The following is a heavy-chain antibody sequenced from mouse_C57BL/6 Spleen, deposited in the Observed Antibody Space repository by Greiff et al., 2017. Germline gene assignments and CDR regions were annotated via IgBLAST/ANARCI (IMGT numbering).Heavy chain of an antibody. CDR2: INPNNGGT. J-gene: IGHJ4*01. V-gene: IGHV1-22*01. Sequence: EVKLVESGPELVKPGASVKMSCKASGYTFTDYNMHWVKQSHGKSLEWIGYINPNNGGTSYNQKFKGKATLTVNKSSSTAYMELRSLTSEDSAVYYCARLPDLRYAMDYWGQGTSVTVSS. CDR1: GYTFTDYN. CDR3: ARLPDLRYAMDY.